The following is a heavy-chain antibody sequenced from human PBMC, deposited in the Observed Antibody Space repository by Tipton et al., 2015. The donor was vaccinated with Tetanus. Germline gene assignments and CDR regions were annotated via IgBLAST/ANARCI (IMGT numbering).Heavy chain of an antibody. D-gene: IGHD6-13*01. J-gene: IGHJ4*02. Sequence: LVKPSETLSLTCTVSGDSVSGYYWSWIRQPPGKGLEWIGYVYYTGSTNHNPSLKSRVTISMDRSKNQISLQLTSVTAADTAVYFCAGVTAQRTELYFDHWGQGTLVTVSS. CDR2: VYYTGST. CDR3: AGVTAQRTELYFDH. V-gene: IGHV4-59*02. CDR1: GDSVSGYY.